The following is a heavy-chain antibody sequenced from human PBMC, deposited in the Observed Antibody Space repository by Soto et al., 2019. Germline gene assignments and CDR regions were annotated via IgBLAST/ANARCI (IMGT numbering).Heavy chain of an antibody. J-gene: IGHJ4*02. V-gene: IGHV3-7*05. CDR2: MKQDGSEK. Sequence: EVQLVESGGGLVQPGGSLRLTCAASGFTFSNYWMSWVRQAPGKGLEWVANMKQDGSEKDYVGSVKGRFTISRDNTKNSLYLQMNSLTTEDTAVYYCARLITPRVLDSWGQGTLVTVSS. D-gene: IGHD1-20*01. CDR1: GFTFSNYW. CDR3: ARLITPRVLDS.